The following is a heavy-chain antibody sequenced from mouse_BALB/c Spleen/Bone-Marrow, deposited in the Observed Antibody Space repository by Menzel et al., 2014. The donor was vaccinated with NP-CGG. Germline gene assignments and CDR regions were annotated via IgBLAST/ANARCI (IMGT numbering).Heavy chain of an antibody. Sequence: EVQLQESGPGLVKPSQSLSLTCIVTGYSITRDYAWNWIRQFPGNKLEWIGYLSYSGSTTYNPSLESRISITRDTSKNQFFLQLNSVTTEDTATYYCARSSSYDYDVGFAYWGQGTLVTVSA. CDR3: ARSSSYDYDVGFAY. CDR2: LSYSGST. V-gene: IGHV3-2*02. CDR1: GYSITRDYA. D-gene: IGHD2-4*01. J-gene: IGHJ3*01.